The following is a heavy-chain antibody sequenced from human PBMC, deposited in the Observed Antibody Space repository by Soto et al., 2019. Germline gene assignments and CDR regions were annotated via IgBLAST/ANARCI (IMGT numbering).Heavy chain of an antibody. D-gene: IGHD2-15*01. CDR3: AVSGGSCYPVGCLGYYYGMDV. CDR2: IYYSGST. CDR1: GGSISSSSYY. J-gene: IGHJ6*02. Sequence: SSETLSLTCTVSGGSISSSSYYWGWIRQPPGKGLEWIGSIYYSGSTYYNPSLKSRVTISVDTSKNQFSLKLSSVTAADTAVYYCAVSGGSCYPVGCLGYYYGMDVWGQGTTVTVSS. V-gene: IGHV4-39*01.